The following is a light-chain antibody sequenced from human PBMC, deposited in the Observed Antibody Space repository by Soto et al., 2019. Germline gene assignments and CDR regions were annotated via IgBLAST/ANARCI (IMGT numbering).Light chain of an antibody. Sequence: EIVMTQSPASLSVSRGERATLSCRASQSVSSNLAWYQQKPGQAPRLLIYGASTRATDIPARFSGSGSGTEFTLTISSLQSEDFAVYYCQQYTNWPQYTFGQGTKLEIK. V-gene: IGKV3-15*01. CDR3: QQYTNWPQYT. CDR1: QSVSSN. J-gene: IGKJ2*01. CDR2: GAS.